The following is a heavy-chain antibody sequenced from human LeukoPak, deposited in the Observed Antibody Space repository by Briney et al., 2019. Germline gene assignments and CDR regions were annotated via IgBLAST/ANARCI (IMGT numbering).Heavy chain of an antibody. J-gene: IGHJ4*02. Sequence: GGSLRLSCVVSGFTFNRCWMNWVRQAPGKGLEWVAHINPDGRDTYYVDSVKGRFTISGDNAKNTLYLQMNSLRAEDTAVYYCVSGSLQSGYNFDYWGQGALVTVSS. D-gene: IGHD3-3*01. CDR1: GFTFNRCW. CDR3: VSGSLQSGYNFDY. CDR2: INPDGRDT. V-gene: IGHV3-7*01.